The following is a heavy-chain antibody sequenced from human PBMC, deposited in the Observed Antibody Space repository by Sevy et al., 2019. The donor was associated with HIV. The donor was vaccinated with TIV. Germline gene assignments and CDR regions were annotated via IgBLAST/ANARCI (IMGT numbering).Heavy chain of an antibody. Sequence: GGSLRLSCAASGFTFSNAWMSWVRQAPGKGLEWVGHIKSKTDGGTTDYAAPVKGRFTISRDDSKNTLYLQMNSLKTEDTAVYYCTTSLEWLLFDAFDIWGQGTMVTVSS. D-gene: IGHD3-3*01. J-gene: IGHJ3*02. CDR3: TTSLEWLLFDAFDI. CDR2: IKSKTDGGTT. V-gene: IGHV3-15*01. CDR1: GFTFSNAW.